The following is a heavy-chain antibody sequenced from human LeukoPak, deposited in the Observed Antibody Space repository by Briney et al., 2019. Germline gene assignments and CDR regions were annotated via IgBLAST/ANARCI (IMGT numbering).Heavy chain of an antibody. Sequence: GGSLRLSCAASGFTFSDYYMSWIRQAPGKGLEWVSYISSSGSTIYYADSVKGRFTISRDNSKNTLYLQMNSLRAEDTAVYYCARAAPDYYGSGSYENDYFDYWGQGTLVTVSS. CDR1: GFTFSDYY. CDR3: ARAAPDYYGSGSYENDYFDY. J-gene: IGHJ4*02. D-gene: IGHD3-10*01. V-gene: IGHV3-11*04. CDR2: ISSSGSTI.